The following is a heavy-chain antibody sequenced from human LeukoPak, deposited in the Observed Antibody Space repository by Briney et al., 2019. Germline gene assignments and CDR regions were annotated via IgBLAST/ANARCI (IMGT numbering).Heavy chain of an antibody. CDR3: ARDTTYYYDSSGYLDY. V-gene: IGHV3-11*01. D-gene: IGHD3-22*01. CDR2: ISSSGSTI. CDR1: GFTFSDYY. J-gene: IGHJ4*02. Sequence: GGSLRLSCAASGFTFSDYYMSWIRQAPGKGLEWVSYISSSGSTIYYADSVKGRFTISRDNAKNSLYLQMNSLRAEDTAVFYCARDTTYYYDSSGYLDYWGQGTLVTVSS.